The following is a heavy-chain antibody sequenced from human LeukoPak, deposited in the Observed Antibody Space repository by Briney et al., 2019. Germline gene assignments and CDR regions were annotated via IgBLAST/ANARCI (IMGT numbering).Heavy chain of an antibody. J-gene: IGHJ4*02. V-gene: IGHV4-59*08. CDR3: ARRFYYDGHHDS. Sequence: SETLSLTCTVSAASIRNNHWSWIRQPPGEGLEWIGYIYSTGSTSYSPSLKSRVTISVDTSKNQFSLNPTSVTAADTAVYYCARRFYYDGHHDSWGQGTLVTVSS. CDR1: AASIRNNH. CDR2: IYSTGST. D-gene: IGHD3-22*01.